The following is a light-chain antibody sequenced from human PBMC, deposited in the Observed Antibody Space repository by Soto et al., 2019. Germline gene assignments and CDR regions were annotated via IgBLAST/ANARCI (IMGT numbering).Light chain of an antibody. Sequence: QSALTQPASVSGSPGQSITISCTGTSGDVGFYNLVSWCQHRTGKAPKFILSEGSKRPSGVSNRFSGSKSGNTDSLTISGLQAEYEAYYYCGSYDGTSDYVVGGGTKVSV. CDR3: GSYDGTSDYV. CDR1: SGDVGFYNL. V-gene: IGLV2-23*01. J-gene: IGLJ1*01. CDR2: EGS.